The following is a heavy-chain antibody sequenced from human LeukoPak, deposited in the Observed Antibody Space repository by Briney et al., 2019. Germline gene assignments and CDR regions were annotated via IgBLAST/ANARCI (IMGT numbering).Heavy chain of an antibody. J-gene: IGHJ4*02. Sequence: SETLSLTCTVSGGSISSYYWSWIRQPPGKGLEWIGEINHSGSTNYNPSLKSRVTISVDTSKNQFSLKLSSVTAADTAVYYCATTRLLDYWGQGTLVTVSS. CDR3: ATTRLLDY. CDR2: INHSGST. CDR1: GGSISSYY. V-gene: IGHV4-34*01. D-gene: IGHD4-11*01.